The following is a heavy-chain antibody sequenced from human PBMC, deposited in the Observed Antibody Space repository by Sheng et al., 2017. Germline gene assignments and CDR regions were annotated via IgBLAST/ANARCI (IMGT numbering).Heavy chain of an antibody. CDR1: GFSFSNYG. Sequence: QVQLVESGEAWSSLGGPSRLSCSVSGFSFSNYGMYWVRQAPGKGLEWVAALSYDGSGKYYADSVKGRFTISRDNSKNMLFLQMNNLGAEDTAVYYCAKNSIAYDILTGSLSWGQGTLVTVSS. J-gene: IGHJ4*02. CDR2: LSYDGSGK. D-gene: IGHD3-9*01. CDR3: AKNSIAYDILTGSLS. V-gene: IGHV3-30*18.